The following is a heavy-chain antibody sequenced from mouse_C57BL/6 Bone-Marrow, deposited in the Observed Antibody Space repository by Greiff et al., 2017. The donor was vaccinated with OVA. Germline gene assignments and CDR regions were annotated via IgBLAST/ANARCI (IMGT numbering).Heavy chain of an antibody. V-gene: IGHV14-4*01. J-gene: IGHJ3*01. Sequence: EVKLVESGAELVRPGASVKLSCTASGFNIKDDYMHWVKQRPEQGLEWIGWIDPENGDTEYASKFQGKATITADTSSNTAYLQLSSLTSEDTAVYYCTRLYSGAYWGQGTLVTVSA. D-gene: IGHD2-12*01. CDR1: GFNIKDDY. CDR2: IDPENGDT. CDR3: TRLYSGAY.